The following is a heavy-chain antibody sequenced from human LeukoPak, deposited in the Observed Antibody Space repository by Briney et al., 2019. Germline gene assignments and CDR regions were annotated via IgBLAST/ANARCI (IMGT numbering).Heavy chain of an antibody. CDR1: GFTFSSYA. V-gene: IGHV3-23*01. D-gene: IGHD2-15*01. CDR2: TSGSGGSA. CDR3: AKYSCSGGICNHPDWFDP. Sequence: GGSLRLSCASSGFTFSSYAMSWVRQAPGKGLEWVSATSGSGGSAYNADSVKGRFTISRDNSENTLHLQMNSLRAEDTAVYYCAKYSCSGGICNHPDWFDPWGQGTLVTVSS. J-gene: IGHJ5*02.